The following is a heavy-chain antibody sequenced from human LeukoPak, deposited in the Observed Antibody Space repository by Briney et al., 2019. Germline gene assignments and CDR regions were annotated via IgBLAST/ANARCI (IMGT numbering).Heavy chain of an antibody. D-gene: IGHD6-19*01. CDR1: GFTFSRYV. CDR2: ISASSGAT. J-gene: IGHJ4*02. V-gene: IGHV3-23*01. CDR3: AKERSGGYYFDY. Sequence: QPGGSLRLSCIASGFTFSRYVMSWVRQSPGKGPEWVSTISASSGATSYADSVKGRFTISRDTSENALYLQMSSLRAEDTAIYYCAKERSGGYYFDYWGLGTLVTVSS.